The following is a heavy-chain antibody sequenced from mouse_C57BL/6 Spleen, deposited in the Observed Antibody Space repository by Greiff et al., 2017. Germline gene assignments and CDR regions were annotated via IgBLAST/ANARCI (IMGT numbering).Heavy chain of an antibody. V-gene: IGHV2-2*01. CDR1: GFSLTSYG. CDR3: ARMRYYGSSDAMDY. J-gene: IGHJ4*01. CDR2: IWRGGST. D-gene: IGHD1-1*01. Sequence: VQLVESGPGLVQPSQSLSITCTVSGFSLTSYGVHWVRQSPGKGLEWLGVIWRGGSTDYNAAFISRLSISKDNSKGQVFFKMNSLQADDTAIYYCARMRYYGSSDAMDYWGQGTSVTVSS.